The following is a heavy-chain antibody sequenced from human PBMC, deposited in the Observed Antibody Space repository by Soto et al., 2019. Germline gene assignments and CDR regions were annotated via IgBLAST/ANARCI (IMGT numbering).Heavy chain of an antibody. CDR1: GYTYTSYG. CDR3: AAGYYDSSGYSHFDY. D-gene: IGHD3-22*01. V-gene: IGHV1-69*13. CDR2: IIPIFGTA. Sequence: SVKVSCKASGYTYTSYGISWGRKATGQGLEWMGGIIPIFGTANYAQKFQGRVTITADESTSTAYMELSSLRSEDTAVYYCAAGYYDSSGYSHFDYWGQGTLVTVSS. J-gene: IGHJ4*02.